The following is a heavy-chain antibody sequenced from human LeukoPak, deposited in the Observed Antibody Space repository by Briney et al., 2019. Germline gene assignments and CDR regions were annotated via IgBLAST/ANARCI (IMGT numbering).Heavy chain of an antibody. D-gene: IGHD1-26*01. CDR1: GFTFSDSF. V-gene: IGHV3-11*01. CDR3: AKGSLAVPTTPFDF. Sequence: GGSLRLSCTASGFTFSDSFMSWIRQAPGKGLERISYISSRGTTIYYADSVKGRFTISRDNAKNSLYLQINSLRVDDTAVFYCAKGSLAVPTTPFDFWGQGTLVTVSS. J-gene: IGHJ4*02. CDR2: ISSRGTTI.